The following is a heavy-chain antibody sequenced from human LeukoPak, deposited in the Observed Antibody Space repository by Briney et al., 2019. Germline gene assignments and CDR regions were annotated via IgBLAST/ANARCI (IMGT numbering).Heavy chain of an antibody. J-gene: IGHJ4*02. Sequence: GGSLRLSCAASGFTFSGYAMSWVRQAPGKGLEWVSGISGSGGSTYYADSVKGRFTISRDNSKNTLYLQMNSLRAEDTAVYYCAKHFWSGYYPYFDYWGQGTQVTVSS. CDR2: ISGSGGST. CDR1: GFTFSGYA. D-gene: IGHD3-3*02. CDR3: AKHFWSGYYPYFDY. V-gene: IGHV3-23*01.